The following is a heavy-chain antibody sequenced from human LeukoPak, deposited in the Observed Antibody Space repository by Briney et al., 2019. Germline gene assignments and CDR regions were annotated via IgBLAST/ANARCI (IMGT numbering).Heavy chain of an antibody. J-gene: IGHJ4*02. CDR1: GLTFSNYG. CDR2: ISDSGGST. CDR3: AKMMSRFIDY. Sequence: GGSLRLSCAASGLTFSNYGMSWVRQAPGKGLEWVSRISDSGGSTNYADSVKGRFTTSRDNSKNTLYLQMNSLRAEDTAVYYCAKMMSRFIDYWGQGTLVSVSS. D-gene: IGHD3-16*01. V-gene: IGHV3-23*01.